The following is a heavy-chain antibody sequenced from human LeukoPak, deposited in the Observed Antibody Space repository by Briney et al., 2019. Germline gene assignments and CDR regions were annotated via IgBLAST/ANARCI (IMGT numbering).Heavy chain of an antibody. V-gene: IGHV3-21*01. Sequence: PGGSLRLSCAASGFTFSSYSMNWVRQAPGKGLEWVSSISSSSSYIYYADSVKGRFTISRDNAKNPLYLQMNSLRAEDTAVYYCARGGLAAAGQFDYWGQGTLVTVSS. CDR1: GFTFSSYS. D-gene: IGHD6-13*01. CDR2: ISSSSSYI. CDR3: ARGGLAAAGQFDY. J-gene: IGHJ4*02.